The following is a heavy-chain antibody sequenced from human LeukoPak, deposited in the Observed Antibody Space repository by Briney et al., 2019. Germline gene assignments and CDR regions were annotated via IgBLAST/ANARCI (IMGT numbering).Heavy chain of an antibody. D-gene: IGHD5-18*01. CDR2: INHSGST. J-gene: IGHJ6*03. CDR1: GGSFSGYY. V-gene: IGHV4-34*01. CDR3: ARKGGYSYGRGGDYYYYMDV. Sequence: PSETLSLTCAVYGGSFSGYYWSWIRQPPGKGLEWLGEINHSGSTNYNPSLKSRVTISVDTSKNQFSLKLSSVTAADTAVYYCARKGGYSYGRGGDYYYYMDVWGKGTTVTVSS.